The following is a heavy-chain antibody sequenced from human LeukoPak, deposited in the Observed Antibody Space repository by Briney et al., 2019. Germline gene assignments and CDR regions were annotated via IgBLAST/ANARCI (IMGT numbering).Heavy chain of an antibody. CDR2: ISYEGSNK. CDR1: GFTFSGYA. CDR3: ARAPADYADYYFDY. V-gene: IGHV3-30*04. J-gene: IGHJ4*02. D-gene: IGHD4-17*01. Sequence: GGSLRLSCAASGFTFSGYAMHWVRQAPGKGLEWVAVISYEGSNKDYADSVKGRFTISRDNSKNTLFLQMNSLRAEDTAGYYCARAPADYADYYFDYWGQGTLVTVSS.